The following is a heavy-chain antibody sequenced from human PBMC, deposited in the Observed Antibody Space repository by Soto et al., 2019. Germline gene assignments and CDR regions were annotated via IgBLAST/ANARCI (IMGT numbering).Heavy chain of an antibody. CDR2: IKQDGSEK. D-gene: IGHD6-13*01. J-gene: IGHJ4*02. CDR3: ARGWGGYSSSWYVNYFDY. Sequence: EVRLVESGGGLVQPGGSLRLSCAASGFTFSSYWMSWVRQAPGKGLEWVANIKQDGSEKYYVDSVKGRFTISRDNAKNSLYLQMNSLRAEDTAVYYCARGWGGYSSSWYVNYFDYWGQGTLVTVSS. V-gene: IGHV3-7*01. CDR1: GFTFSSYW.